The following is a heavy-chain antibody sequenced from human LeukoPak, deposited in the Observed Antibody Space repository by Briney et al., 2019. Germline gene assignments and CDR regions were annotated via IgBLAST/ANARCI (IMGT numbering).Heavy chain of an antibody. J-gene: IGHJ4*02. CDR3: AKGTRQYSYYYFDY. CDR2: ISSTGNTI. CDR1: GFTFSSYE. D-gene: IGHD1-14*01. V-gene: IGHV3-48*03. Sequence: GGSLRLSCTASGFTFSSYEMNWVRQAPGKGLEWVSYISSTGNTIYYADSVKGRFTISRDNAKNSLYLQVNSLRAEDTAVYYCAKGTRQYSYYYFDYWGRGTLVTVSS.